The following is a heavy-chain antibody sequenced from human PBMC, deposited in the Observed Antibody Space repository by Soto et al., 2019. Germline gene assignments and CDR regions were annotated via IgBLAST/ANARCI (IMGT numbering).Heavy chain of an antibody. CDR1: GDSVTNYF. CDR3: ARDPGYCTNGVCPIFDF. V-gene: IGHV4-59*02. Sequence: QVHLRESGPGLVKSSETLSLTCTVSGDSVTNYFWSWMRQHPGKGLEWLGHMYHGGRTNYSPSLKSRVTMSRDSSKNQFSLNLSSVTAADTAVYFCARDPGYCTNGVCPIFDFWGQGVLVAVSS. J-gene: IGHJ4*02. D-gene: IGHD2-8*01. CDR2: MYHGGRT.